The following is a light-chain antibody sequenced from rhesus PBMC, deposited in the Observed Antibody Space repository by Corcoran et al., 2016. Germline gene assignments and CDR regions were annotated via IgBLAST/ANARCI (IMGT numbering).Light chain of an antibody. CDR3: QHGYSIFT. J-gene: IGKJ3*01. Sequence: DIQMTQSPSSLSASVGDTVTITCQASQGISNNLGWYQQKPGKVPKLLIYAASPLQSGVPSRFSGIVAGIELTLAISSLQPEDFATYCCQHGYSIFTFGPGTQLDIK. CDR1: QGISNN. V-gene: IGKV1-25*02. CDR2: AAS.